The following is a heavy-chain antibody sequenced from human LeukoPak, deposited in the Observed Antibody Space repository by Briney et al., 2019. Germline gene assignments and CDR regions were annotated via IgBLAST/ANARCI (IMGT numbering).Heavy chain of an antibody. Sequence: GGSLRLSCAASGFTFSTYSMNWVRQAPGKGREGLLSLSSSSTYIYYVDSVKGRFTISRDNAKNSLYLQMNSLRAEDTAVYYCARDRGSWYGNSPDDIDYWGQGTLVTVSS. CDR1: GFTFSTYS. J-gene: IGHJ4*02. CDR3: ARDRGSWYGNSPDDIDY. D-gene: IGHD6-13*01. V-gene: IGHV3-21*01. CDR2: LSSSSTYI.